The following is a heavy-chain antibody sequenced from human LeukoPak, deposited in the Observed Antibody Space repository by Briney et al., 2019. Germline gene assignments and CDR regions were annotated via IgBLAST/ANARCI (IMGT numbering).Heavy chain of an antibody. Sequence: PSETLSLTCTVSGGCISSSSYYWGWIRQPPGKGLEWIGSIYYSGSTYYNPSLKSRVTISVDTSKNQFSLKLSSVTAADTAVYYCAREIDSSGYYYQYYFDYWGQGTLVTVSS. CDR2: IYYSGST. J-gene: IGHJ4*02. CDR3: AREIDSSGYYYQYYFDY. V-gene: IGHV4-39*01. CDR1: GGCISSSSYY. D-gene: IGHD3-22*01.